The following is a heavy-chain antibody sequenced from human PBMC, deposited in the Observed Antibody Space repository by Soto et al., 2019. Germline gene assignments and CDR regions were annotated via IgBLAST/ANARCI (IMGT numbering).Heavy chain of an antibody. V-gene: IGHV3-23*01. CDR2: ISYSGGST. CDR1: GFTFSMFA. CDR3: AKVMGSTSSTANFDY. Sequence: GGSLRLSCAASGFTFSMFAMNWVRQAPGKGLEWVASISYSGGSTNYADSVRGRFTISRDNSKNTLSLQMTSLRAEDTAVYYCAKVMGSTSSTANFDYWGRGALVTVSS. J-gene: IGHJ4*02. D-gene: IGHD3-10*01.